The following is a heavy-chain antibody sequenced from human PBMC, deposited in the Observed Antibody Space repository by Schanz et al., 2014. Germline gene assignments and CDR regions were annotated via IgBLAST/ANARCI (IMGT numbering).Heavy chain of an antibody. V-gene: IGHV3-7*01. D-gene: IGHD5-12*01. CDR2: TNEDGHEK. CDR3: VSEYRCGY. CDR1: QFSFSDCW. Sequence: EVHLMESGGGLVQPGGSLRLSCAASQFSFSDCWVDWVRQPPGKGLEWVASTNEDGHEKSYVDSVQGRFTISRDNARNSVYLQMNTLRAEDTALYYCVSEYRCGYWGQGTLVTVSA. J-gene: IGHJ4*02.